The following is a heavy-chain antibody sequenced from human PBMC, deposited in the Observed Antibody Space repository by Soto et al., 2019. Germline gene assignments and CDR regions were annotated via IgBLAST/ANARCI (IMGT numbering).Heavy chain of an antibody. CDR2: ISSSSSYI. Sequence: EVQLVESGGGLVKPGGSLRLSCAASGFTFSSYSMNWVRQAPGKGLEWVSSISSSSSYIYYADSVKGRFTISRDNAKNSLYLQMNSLRAEDTAVYYCARGILYSGSDPTSYYYGMDVWGQGTTVTVSS. CDR1: GFTFSSYS. V-gene: IGHV3-21*01. D-gene: IGHD5-12*01. CDR3: ARGILYSGSDPTSYYYGMDV. J-gene: IGHJ6*02.